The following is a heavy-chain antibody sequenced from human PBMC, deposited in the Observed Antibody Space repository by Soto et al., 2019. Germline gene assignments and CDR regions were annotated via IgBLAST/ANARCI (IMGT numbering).Heavy chain of an antibody. J-gene: IGHJ4*02. D-gene: IGHD5-12*01. CDR2: IYPGGTT. CDR1: GFTVSSTNY. CDR3: HGYGY. V-gene: IGHV3-53*01. Sequence: EVQLVESGGGLIQPGGSLRLSCVVSGFTVSSTNYMSWVRQAPGKGLEWGSVIYPGGTTFYPDSVKGRFAIARDNSKNTLYLQMSSLRAEDSAVYYCHGYGYWGQGSLVTVSS.